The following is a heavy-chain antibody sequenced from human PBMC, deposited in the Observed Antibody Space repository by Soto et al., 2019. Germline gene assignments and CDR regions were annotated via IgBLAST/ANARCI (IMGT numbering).Heavy chain of an antibody. CDR1: GYIFTDYH. CDR2: INTDNGGA. D-gene: IGHD6-13*01. Sequence: QVQLVQSGAEVKKPGASVKVSCKASGYIFTDYHIHWVRQAPGQGLEFMGWINTDNGGAGSAQQFQGRVTVTRDTSITIVYLELSNLRSDDTAVYFCAKERGSNSLHPSYNWFDTWGQGTLITVSS. J-gene: IGHJ5*02. V-gene: IGHV1-2*02. CDR3: AKERGSNSLHPSYNWFDT.